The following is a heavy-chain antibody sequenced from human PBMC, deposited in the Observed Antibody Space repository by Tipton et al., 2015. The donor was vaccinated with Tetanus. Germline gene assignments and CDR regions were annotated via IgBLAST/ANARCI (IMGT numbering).Heavy chain of an antibody. J-gene: IGHJ4*02. CDR3: ARASVMVRGTINPYDY. CDR1: GDSVSSDSAS. V-gene: IGHV6-1*01. Sequence: GLVKPSQTLSPTCAISGDSVSSDSASWNWIRQSPSRGLEWLGQTFYRSRWFNDYAVSVKSRIIVNADTSKNQFSLHLNSVTPEDTAVYYCARASVMVRGTINPYDYWGQGTLVTVSS. D-gene: IGHD3-10*01. CDR2: TFYRSRWFN.